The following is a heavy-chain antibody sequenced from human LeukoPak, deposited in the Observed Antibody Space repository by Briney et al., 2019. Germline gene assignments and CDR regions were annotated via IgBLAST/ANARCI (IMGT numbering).Heavy chain of an antibody. CDR1: GFTFSSYW. J-gene: IGHJ4*02. CDR3: ARVRARSYCSSTSCYGY. Sequence: PGGFLRLSCAASGFTFSSYWMNWVRQAPGKGLEWVANIKQDGSEKYYVDSVKGRFTISRDNAKNSLYLQMNSLRAEDTAVYYCARVRARSYCSSTSCYGYWGQGTLVTVSS. CDR2: IKQDGSEK. D-gene: IGHD2-2*01. V-gene: IGHV3-7*01.